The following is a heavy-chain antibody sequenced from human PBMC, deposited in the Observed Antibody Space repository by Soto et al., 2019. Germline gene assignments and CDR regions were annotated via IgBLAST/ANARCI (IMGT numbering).Heavy chain of an antibody. CDR1: GGSISSGGYY. V-gene: IGHV4-31*03. CDR2: IYYSGST. Sequence: SETLSLTCTVSGGSISSGGYYWSWIRQHPGKGLEWIGYIYYSGSTYYNPSLKSRVTISVDTSKNQFSLKLSSVTAADTAVYYCAGAPFSYYDFWSGYYWYDPWGQGTLVTVSS. CDR3: AGAPFSYYDFWSGYYWYDP. J-gene: IGHJ5*02. D-gene: IGHD3-3*01.